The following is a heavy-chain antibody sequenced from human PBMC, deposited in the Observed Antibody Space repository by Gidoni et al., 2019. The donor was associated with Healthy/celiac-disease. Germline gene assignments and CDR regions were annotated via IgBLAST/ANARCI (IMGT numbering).Heavy chain of an antibody. CDR3: ARVSGYSYGYYYYYGMDV. V-gene: IGHV1-69*01. CDR1: GGTFSSYA. Sequence: QVQLVQSGAEVKKPGSSVKVSCKASGGTFSSYALSWVRQAPGQGLEWMGGIIPIFGTANYAQKFQGRVTITADESTSTAYMELSSLRSEDTAVYYCARVSGYSYGYYYYYGMDVWGQGTTVTVSS. CDR2: IIPIFGTA. J-gene: IGHJ6*02. D-gene: IGHD5-18*01.